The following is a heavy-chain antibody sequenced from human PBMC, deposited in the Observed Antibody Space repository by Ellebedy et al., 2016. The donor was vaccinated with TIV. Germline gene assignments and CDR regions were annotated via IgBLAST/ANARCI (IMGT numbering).Heavy chain of an antibody. V-gene: IGHV4-39*07. CDR1: GASVSTTSYY. CDR2: FSYGGPT. J-gene: IGHJ6*02. D-gene: IGHD2-8*01. CDR3: ASDHTNWDGMDV. Sequence: MPSETLSLTCTVSGASVSTTSYYWVWFRQPPGTGLEWIGSFSYGGPTYYNPSLKTRVTISVDTSKNQFSLRLNSVTAADTAVYYCASDHTNWDGMDVWGQGTTVSVSS.